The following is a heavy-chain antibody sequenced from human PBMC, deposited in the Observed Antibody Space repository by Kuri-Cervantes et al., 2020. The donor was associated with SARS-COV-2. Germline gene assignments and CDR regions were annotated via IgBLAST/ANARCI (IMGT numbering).Heavy chain of an antibody. CDR1: GGSISSSSYY. CDR2: IYYSGST. Sequence: GSLRLSCTVSGGSISSSSYYWGWIRQPPGKGLEWIGSIYYSGSTYYNPSLKSRVTISVDTSKNQFSLKLSSVTAADTAVYYCARHRLNSGSWYYHYYMDVWGKGTTVTVSS. D-gene: IGHD1-26*01. V-gene: IGHV4-39*01. CDR3: ARHRLNSGSWYYHYYMDV. J-gene: IGHJ6*03.